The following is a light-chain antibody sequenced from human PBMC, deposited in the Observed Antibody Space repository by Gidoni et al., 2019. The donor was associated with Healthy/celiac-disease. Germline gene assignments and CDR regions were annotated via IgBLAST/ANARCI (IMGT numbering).Light chain of an antibody. CDR1: QSISSY. CDR3: QQSYSTPPT. CDR2: AAS. V-gene: IGKV1-39*01. Sequence: DIQMTQSPSSLSASVGDRVTITCRASQSISSYLNWYQQKPGKAPKLLIYAASSLQSGVPSRFSGSGSGTDFTLTISILQPEDFATYYCQQSYSTPPTFGPXTKVDIK. J-gene: IGKJ3*01.